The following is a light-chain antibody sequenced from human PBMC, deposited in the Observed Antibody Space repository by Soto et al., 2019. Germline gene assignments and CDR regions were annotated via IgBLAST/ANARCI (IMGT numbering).Light chain of an antibody. CDR3: TSPTPGSLYV. CDR2: MVS. J-gene: IGLJ1*01. Sequence: QSVLTQPASVSGSPGQSITISCTGTSSDVGNYNYVSWYQQCPGRVPKLLIYMVSNRPSGASNRFSGSKSGNTASLTISGLQAEDEADYFCTSPTPGSLYVFGTGTKVTVL. CDR1: SSDVGNYNY. V-gene: IGLV2-14*01.